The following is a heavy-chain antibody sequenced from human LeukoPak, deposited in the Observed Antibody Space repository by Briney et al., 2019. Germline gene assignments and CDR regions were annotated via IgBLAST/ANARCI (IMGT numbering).Heavy chain of an antibody. D-gene: IGHD6-19*01. CDR3: ARDTGYSSGWYGD. Sequence: SGGSLRLSCATSGFTFSSYGMHWVRQAPGKGLEWVAFIRYDGSREYYAESVEGRFTISRDNSKNTLYLQMNSLRAEDTAVYYCARDTGYSSGWYGDWGQGTLVTVSS. CDR2: IRYDGSRE. J-gene: IGHJ4*02. CDR1: GFTFSSYG. V-gene: IGHV3-30*02.